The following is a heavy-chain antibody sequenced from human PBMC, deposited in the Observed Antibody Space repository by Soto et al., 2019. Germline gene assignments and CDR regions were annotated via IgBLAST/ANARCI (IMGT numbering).Heavy chain of an antibody. Sequence: GGSLRLSCAASGFTFSSYWMSWVRQAPGKGLEWVANIKQDGSEKYYVDSVKGRFTISRDNAKNSLYLQMNSLRAEDTAVYYCARDYYDFWSGYLEAWGQGTLVTVSS. CDR3: ARDYYDFWSGYLEA. J-gene: IGHJ4*02. CDR1: GFTFSSYW. CDR2: IKQDGSEK. V-gene: IGHV3-7*05. D-gene: IGHD3-3*01.